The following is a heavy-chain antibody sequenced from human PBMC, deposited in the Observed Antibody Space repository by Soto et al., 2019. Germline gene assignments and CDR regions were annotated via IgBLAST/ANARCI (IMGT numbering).Heavy chain of an antibody. D-gene: IGHD1-1*01. CDR3: ARDRSAGDYFYYGMDV. CDR1: GFTFSSYW. J-gene: IGHJ6*02. Sequence: GGSLRLSCAASGFTFSSYWMHWVRQAPGKGLVWVSRMNEDGGTTDYADSVKGRFTISRGNAKNTLYLQMNSVRDEDTAIYYCARDRSAGDYFYYGMDVWGQGTTVTVSS. V-gene: IGHV3-74*01. CDR2: MNEDGGTT.